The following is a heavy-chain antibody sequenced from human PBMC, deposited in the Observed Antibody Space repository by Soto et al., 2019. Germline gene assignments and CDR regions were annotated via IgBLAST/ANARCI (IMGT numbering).Heavy chain of an antibody. D-gene: IGHD6-13*01. CDR1: GFTFSSYG. V-gene: IGHV3-33*01. J-gene: IGHJ6*02. CDR2: IWYDGSNK. CDR3: ARDGPSAAAGDNYYYYDGMDV. Sequence: QVQLVESGGGVVQPGRSLRLSCAASGFTFSSYGMHWVRQAPGKGLEWVAVIWYDGSNKYYADSVKGRFTISRDNSKTTLYLQMNSLRAEDTAVYYCARDGPSAAAGDNYYYYDGMDVWGQGTTVTVSS.